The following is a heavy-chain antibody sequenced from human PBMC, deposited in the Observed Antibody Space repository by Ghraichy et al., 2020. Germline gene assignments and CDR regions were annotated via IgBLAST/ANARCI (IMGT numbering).Heavy chain of an antibody. Sequence: SETLTLTCAVYGGSFSGYYWSWIRQPPGKGLEWIGEINHSGSTNYNPSLKSRVTISVDTSKNQFSLKLSSVTAADTAVYYCARGLSLYITMIVVVIPRWFDPWGQGTLVTVSS. V-gene: IGHV4-34*01. CDR2: INHSGST. J-gene: IGHJ5*02. CDR3: ARGLSLYITMIVVVIPRWFDP. D-gene: IGHD3-22*01. CDR1: GGSFSGYY.